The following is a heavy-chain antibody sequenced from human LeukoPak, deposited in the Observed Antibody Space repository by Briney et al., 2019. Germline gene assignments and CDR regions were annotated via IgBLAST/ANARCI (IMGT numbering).Heavy chain of an antibody. CDR3: AGNYDTLTGYDY. CDR1: GGSFSRYY. V-gene: IGHV4-34*01. D-gene: IGHD3-9*01. CDR2: INHSGST. Sequence: SETLSLTCAVYGGSFSRYYWTWIRQPPGKGLEWVGEINHSGSTNYNSSLKSRVTVSVDTSKNRFSLKLSSVTAADTAVYYCAGNYDTLTGYDYWAREPWSPSPQ. J-gene: IGHJ4*02.